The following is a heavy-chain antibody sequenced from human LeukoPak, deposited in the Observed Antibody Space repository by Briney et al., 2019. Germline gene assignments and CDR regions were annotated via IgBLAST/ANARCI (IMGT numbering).Heavy chain of an antibody. J-gene: IGHJ4*02. CDR1: GFTFSSYS. CDR2: ISRSSSTI. CDR3: ARTLDCSSPSCYEGYFDY. D-gene: IGHD2-2*01. V-gene: IGHV3-48*01. Sequence: GGSLRLSCAASGFTFSSYSMNWVRQAPGKGLEWVSYISRSSSTIYYADSVKGRFTISRDNAKNSLYLQMNSLRAEDTAVYYCARTLDCSSPSCYEGYFDYWGQGTLVTVSS.